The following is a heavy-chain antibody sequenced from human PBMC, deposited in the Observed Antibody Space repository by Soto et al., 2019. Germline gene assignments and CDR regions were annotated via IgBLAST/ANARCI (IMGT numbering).Heavy chain of an antibody. CDR1: GGTFSSYA. J-gene: IGHJ4*02. Sequence: QVHLVQSGAEVKKPGSSVKVSCEASGGTFSSYAISWVRQAPGQGLEWMGGIIPLFGTANYAQKFQGRVTITADKSTYTAYMELSSLRSEDTAVYYCARDLWHYYGSGTYYGSYLDYWGQGTLVTVSS. CDR3: ARDLWHYYGSGTYYGSYLDY. CDR2: IIPLFGTA. D-gene: IGHD3-10*01. V-gene: IGHV1-69*06.